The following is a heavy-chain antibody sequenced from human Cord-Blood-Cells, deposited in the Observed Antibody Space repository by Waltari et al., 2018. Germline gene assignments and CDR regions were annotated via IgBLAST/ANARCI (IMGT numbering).Heavy chain of an antibody. V-gene: IGHV4-34*01. D-gene: IGHD2-2*02. J-gene: IGHJ5*02. CDR3: ARVDCSSTSCYKNWFDP. Sequence: QVQLQQWGAGLLKPSETLSLTCAVYGGSFSGYYWSWIRQPPGKGLEWIGEINHSGSTNYNPYLKSRVTISVDTSKDQFSLKLSSVTAADTAVYYCARVDCSSTSCYKNWFDPWGQGTLVIVSS. CDR1: GGSFSGYY. CDR2: INHSGST.